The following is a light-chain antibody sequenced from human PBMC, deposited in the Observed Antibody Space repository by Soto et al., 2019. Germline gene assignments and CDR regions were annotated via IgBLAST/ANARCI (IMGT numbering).Light chain of an antibody. CDR3: SSYTSSSTRL. V-gene: IGLV2-14*01. CDR1: SSDVGGYNY. J-gene: IGLJ2*01. CDR2: EVS. Sequence: QSALTQPASVSGSPGQSITISCTGTSSDVGGYNYVSWYQQHPGKAPKLMIYEVSNRPSGVSNRFSGSKSGNTASLTISGLQAEDEADYHCSSYTSSSTRLFGGGTKLTVL.